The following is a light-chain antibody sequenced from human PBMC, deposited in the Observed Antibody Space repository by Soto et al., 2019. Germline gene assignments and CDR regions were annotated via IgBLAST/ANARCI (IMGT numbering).Light chain of an antibody. CDR1: QSVSSY. CDR3: QQRSNWIT. J-gene: IGKJ5*01. V-gene: IGKV3-11*01. CDR2: DAS. Sequence: EIVLTQSPATLSLSPGERATLSCRASQSVSSYLAWYQQKPGQAPRLLIYDASNRATGIPARFSGSGSGTDFPLTISRLEPEDFAVYYWQQRSNWITFGQGTRLEIK.